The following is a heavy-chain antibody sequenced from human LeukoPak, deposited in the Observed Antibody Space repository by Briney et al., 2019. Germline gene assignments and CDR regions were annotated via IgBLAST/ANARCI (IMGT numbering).Heavy chain of an antibody. D-gene: IGHD3-22*01. CDR2: ISGSSIYT. CDR1: GFTFSDYH. Sequence: PGGSLRLSCAASGFTFSDYHMTWIRQAPGKGLEWVSYISGSSIYTRYADSVKGRFTISRDSAKNSLYLQMNSLRAEDTALYYCVRDISGYYFDYWGRGTLVTVSS. V-gene: IGHV3-11*05. CDR3: VRDISGYYFDY. J-gene: IGHJ4*02.